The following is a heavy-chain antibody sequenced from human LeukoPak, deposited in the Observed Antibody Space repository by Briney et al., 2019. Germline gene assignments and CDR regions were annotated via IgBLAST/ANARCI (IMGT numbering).Heavy chain of an antibody. Sequence: GASVKVSCKASAYSFSSYDINWVRQATGQGLEWMGWMNPNSGNTGYAQKFQGRVTMTRSTSINTDYMELSGLISEDTAVYFCTRAGERPIRYFDYWGQGTLVTVSS. CDR3: TRAGERPIRYFDY. D-gene: IGHD3-9*01. CDR2: MNPNSGNT. J-gene: IGHJ4*02. CDR1: AYSFSSYD. V-gene: IGHV1-8*01.